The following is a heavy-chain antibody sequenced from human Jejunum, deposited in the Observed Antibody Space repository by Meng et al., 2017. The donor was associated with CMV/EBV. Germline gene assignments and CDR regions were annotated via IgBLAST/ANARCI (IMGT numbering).Heavy chain of an antibody. Sequence: AASGFTFSNYWMPWVRQAPGKGLEWVANIKEDGSEKYFVDSVNGRFTISRDNAQNSLYLQMNSLRVADTAVYYCARKRNSNWFDSWGQGTLVTVSS. J-gene: IGHJ5*01. CDR3: ARKRNSNWFDS. D-gene: IGHD4-11*01. CDR1: GFTFSNYW. V-gene: IGHV3-7*01. CDR2: IKEDGSEK.